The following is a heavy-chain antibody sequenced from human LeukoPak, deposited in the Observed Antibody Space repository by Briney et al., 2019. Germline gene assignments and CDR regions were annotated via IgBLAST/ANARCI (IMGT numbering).Heavy chain of an antibody. CDR1: GFTFSSYG. Sequence: GGSLRLSCAASGFTFSSYGMHWVRQAPGKGLEWVAVISYDGSNKYYADSVKGRFTISRDNSKNTLYLQMNSLRAEDTAVYYCAKDYRPHDFWSGLVNYWGQGTLVTVSS. D-gene: IGHD3-3*01. J-gene: IGHJ4*02. V-gene: IGHV3-30*18. CDR3: AKDYRPHDFWSGLVNY. CDR2: ISYDGSNK.